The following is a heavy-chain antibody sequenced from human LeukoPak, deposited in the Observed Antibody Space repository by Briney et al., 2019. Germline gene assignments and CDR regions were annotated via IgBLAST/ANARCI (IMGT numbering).Heavy chain of an antibody. J-gene: IGHJ4*02. Sequence: ASVKVSCKASGYTLSNNGISWVRQAPGQGLEWMGWTSVYNSNTNSAQNLQGRVTMTTDTSTSTAYTELRSLRSDDTAVYYCARMGCSSASCYTLDYWGQGTLVTVSS. D-gene: IGHD2-2*02. CDR3: ARMGCSSASCYTLDY. CDR2: TSVYNSNT. CDR1: GYTLSNNG. V-gene: IGHV1-18*01.